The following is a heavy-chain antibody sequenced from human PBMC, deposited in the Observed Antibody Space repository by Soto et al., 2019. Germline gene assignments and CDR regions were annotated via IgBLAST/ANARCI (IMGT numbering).Heavy chain of an antibody. CDR1: GFSISRGYY. CDR3: ARGRQWESRSNWFDP. J-gene: IGHJ5*02. Sequence: SETLSLTCAVSGFSISRGYYWGWILQPPGKGLEWIGTIDLSGTTYYNPSLKGRVTISRDTSKSQFSLKVSSVTAADTAVYYCARGRQWESRSNWFDPWGQGTLVTVSS. V-gene: IGHV4-38-2*01. D-gene: IGHD1-26*01. CDR2: IDLSGTT.